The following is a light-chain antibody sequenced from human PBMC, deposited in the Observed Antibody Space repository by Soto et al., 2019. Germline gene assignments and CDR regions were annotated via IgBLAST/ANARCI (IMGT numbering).Light chain of an antibody. CDR3: GTWDSSLSAGV. CDR2: DNN. V-gene: IGLV1-51*01. CDR1: SSNIGAGYN. Sequence: QSVLTQPPSVSGAPGQRVTISCTGSSSNIGAGYNVHWYQQIPGTAPKLLIYDNNKRPSGIPDRFSGSKSGTSATLGITGLQTGDEADYYCGTWDSSLSAGVFGGGTKLTVL. J-gene: IGLJ2*01.